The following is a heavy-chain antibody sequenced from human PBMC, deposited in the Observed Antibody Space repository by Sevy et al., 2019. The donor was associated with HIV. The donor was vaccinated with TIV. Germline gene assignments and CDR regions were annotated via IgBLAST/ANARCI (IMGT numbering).Heavy chain of an antibody. V-gene: IGHV3-7*03. J-gene: IGHJ5*02. CDR1: GFTFSSYW. CDR2: IKQDGSEK. Sequence: GGSLRLSCAASGFTFSSYWMSWVRQAPGKGLEWVANIKQDGSEKYYVHSVKGRFTISRDNAKNSQYLQMNSLRAEDTAVYYGARDHSPLRSWGQGTLVTVSS. CDR3: ARDHSPLRS. D-gene: IGHD4-17*01.